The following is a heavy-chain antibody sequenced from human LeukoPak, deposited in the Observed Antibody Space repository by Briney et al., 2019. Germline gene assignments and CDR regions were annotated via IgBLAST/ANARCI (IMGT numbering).Heavy chain of an antibody. CDR2: IYYSGST. J-gene: IGHJ4*02. CDR1: GGSISSGGYY. Sequence: PSQTLSLTCTVSGGSISSGGYYWSWIRQHPGKGLEWIGYIYYSGSTYYNPSLKSRVTISVDTSKNQFSLKLSSVTAADTAVYYCAREGRFDDFWSGYIDYWGQGTLVTVYS. V-gene: IGHV4-31*03. CDR3: AREGRFDDFWSGYIDY. D-gene: IGHD3-3*01.